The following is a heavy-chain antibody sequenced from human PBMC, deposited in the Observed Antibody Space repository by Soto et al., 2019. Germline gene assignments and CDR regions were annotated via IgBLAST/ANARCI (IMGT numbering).Heavy chain of an antibody. Sequence: QVQLVQSGAEVKKPGSSVKVSCKASGGTFSSYAISWVRQAPGQGLEWMGGIIPIFGTANYAQKFQGRVTITADESTSTDYMELSRLRSEDTAVYYWAREEVVVAATAGAFDIWGQGTMVTVSS. CDR1: GGTFSSYA. CDR2: IIPIFGTA. CDR3: AREEVVVAATAGAFDI. D-gene: IGHD2-15*01. V-gene: IGHV1-69*01. J-gene: IGHJ3*02.